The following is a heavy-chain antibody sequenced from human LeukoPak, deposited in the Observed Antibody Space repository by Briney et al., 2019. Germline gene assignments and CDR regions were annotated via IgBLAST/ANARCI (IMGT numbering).Heavy chain of an antibody. CDR1: GFTFSSYS. D-gene: IGHD6-13*01. CDR3: AKELDSSSWYWFDP. J-gene: IGHJ5*02. CDR2: ISSSSSYI. Sequence: GGSLRLSCAASGFTFSSYSMNWVRQAPGKGLEWVSSISSSSSYIYYADSVEGRFTISRDNAKNSLYLQMNSLRAEDTALYYCAKELDSSSWYWFDPWGQGTLVTVSS. V-gene: IGHV3-21*04.